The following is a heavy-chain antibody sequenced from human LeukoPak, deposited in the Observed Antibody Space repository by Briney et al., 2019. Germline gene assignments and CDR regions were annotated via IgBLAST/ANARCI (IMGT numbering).Heavy chain of an antibody. Sequence: ASVKVSCKASGYTFTNFDINWVRLAPEQGLEWMGWMNPNSGDTGYAQKFQGRVTMTRDTSISTAYMEVSSLRSEDTAVYYCARGLAAAGTGYWGQGTLVTVSS. D-gene: IGHD6-13*01. V-gene: IGHV1-8*01. J-gene: IGHJ4*02. CDR3: ARGLAAAGTGY. CDR2: MNPNSGDT. CDR1: GYTFTNFD.